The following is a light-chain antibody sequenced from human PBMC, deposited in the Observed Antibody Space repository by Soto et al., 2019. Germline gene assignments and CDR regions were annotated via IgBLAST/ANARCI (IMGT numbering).Light chain of an antibody. CDR1: SNDVGGYNY. CDR2: DVS. Sequence: QSVLTQPRSVSGSPGQSVTISCTGTSNDVGGYNYVSWFQQHPGKVPKLMVYDVSYRPSGVPDRFSGSKSGNTASLTISGFQADDEGDYYCCSYAGTYWVFGGGTKLTVL. J-gene: IGLJ3*02. V-gene: IGLV2-11*01. CDR3: CSYAGTYWV.